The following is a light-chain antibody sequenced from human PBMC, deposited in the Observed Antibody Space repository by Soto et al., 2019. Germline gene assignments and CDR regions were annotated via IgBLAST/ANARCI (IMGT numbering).Light chain of an antibody. CDR1: SSDVGGYNY. J-gene: IGLJ2*01. CDR2: DVN. V-gene: IGLV2-14*03. CDR3: ASFTRSVTVV. Sequence: QSALTQPASVSGSPGQSITISCAGTSSDVGGYNYVSWYQQHPGKVPRLIISDVNKRPSGVSDRFSGSKSGNTASLTISGPQAEDEADYYCASFTRSVTVVFGGGTQLTVL.